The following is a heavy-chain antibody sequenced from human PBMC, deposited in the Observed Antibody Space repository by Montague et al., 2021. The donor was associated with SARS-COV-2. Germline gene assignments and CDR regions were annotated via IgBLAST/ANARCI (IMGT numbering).Heavy chain of an antibody. Sequence: SETLSLTCTVSGGSVSISYWIWIRQSPGKGLEVLGSLFYSGSTHSNPSVKSRVTISADTSKNQVSLRLTSVTAADTAVYYCARQLLYDSGSYFDYWGQGTLVTVSS. CDR3: ARQLLYDSGSYFDY. J-gene: IGHJ4*02. D-gene: IGHD3-10*01. V-gene: IGHV4-59*08. CDR2: LFYSGST. CDR1: GGSVSISY.